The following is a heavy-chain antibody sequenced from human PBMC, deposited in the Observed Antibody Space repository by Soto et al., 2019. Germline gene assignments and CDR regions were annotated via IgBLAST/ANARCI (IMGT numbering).Heavy chain of an antibody. J-gene: IGHJ4*02. CDR2: IWYDGSNK. D-gene: IGHD6-19*01. CDR1: GFTFSSYG. V-gene: IGHV3-33*01. CDR3: ASVAPSSSGWYGGFDY. Sequence: GGSLRLSCAASGFTFSSYGMHWVRQAPGKGLEWVAVIWYDGSNKYYADSVKGRFIISRDNSKNTLYLQMNSLRAEDTAVYYCASVAPSSSGWYGGFDYWGQGTLVTVSS.